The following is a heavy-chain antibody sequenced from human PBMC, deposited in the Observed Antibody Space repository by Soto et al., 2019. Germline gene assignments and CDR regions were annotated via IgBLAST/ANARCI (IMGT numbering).Heavy chain of an antibody. CDR3: TTENTGTRPTVVLDF. Sequence: QVPLVQSGGEVKKPGASVKVSCKTSGYTFINYGITWVRQAPGQGLEWMGWISTFNGNTNYAQKFQGRVTMTRDTSTTTAYMELRTLRSDDTAMYYCTTENTGTRPTVVLDFWGQGTLVTVSS. CDR2: ISTFNGNT. D-gene: IGHD3-22*01. CDR1: GYTFINYG. J-gene: IGHJ4*02. V-gene: IGHV1-18*04.